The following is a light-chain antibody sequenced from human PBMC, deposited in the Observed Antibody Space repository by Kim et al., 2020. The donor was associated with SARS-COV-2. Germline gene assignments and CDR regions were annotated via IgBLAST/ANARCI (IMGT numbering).Light chain of an antibody. Sequence: VSPGERATLSCRASQTINNKLVWYQQKPGQAPRLLIYDATTRATGVPARFIGSGSETDFTLTISSLQSEDFAVYYCQQSYDWPPLTFGQGTKVE. V-gene: IGKV3-15*01. CDR1: QTINNK. CDR2: DAT. CDR3: QQSYDWPPLT. J-gene: IGKJ1*01.